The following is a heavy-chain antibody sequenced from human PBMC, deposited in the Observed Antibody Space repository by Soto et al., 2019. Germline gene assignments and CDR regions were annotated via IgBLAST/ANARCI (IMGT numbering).Heavy chain of an antibody. CDR1: GFTFSSYA. CDR2: ISGSGGST. V-gene: IGHV3-23*01. Sequence: GGSLRLSCAASGFTFSSYAMSWVRQAPVKGLEYVSAISGSGGSTYYADSVKGRFTISRDNSKNTLYLQMNSLRAEDTAVYYCAKDSYYYDSSGGNYYYYGMDVWGQGTTVTVSS. J-gene: IGHJ6*01. D-gene: IGHD3-22*01. CDR3: AKDSYYYDSSGGNYYYYGMDV.